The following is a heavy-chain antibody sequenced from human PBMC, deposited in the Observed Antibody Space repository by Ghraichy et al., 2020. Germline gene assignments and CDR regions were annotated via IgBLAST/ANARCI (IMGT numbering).Heavy chain of an antibody. J-gene: IGHJ4*02. CDR1: GFSLSTSGVG. V-gene: IGHV2-5*02. CDR3: AHSPPAYYYERSGLNFDY. Sequence: PTLVKPTQTLTLTCTFSGFSLSTSGVGVGWIRQPPGKALEWLALTYWDDDRRYSPSLKSRLTITKDTSKSQVVLTMTNMDPVDTATYYCAHSPPAYYYERSGLNFDYWGQGTLVTVSS. CDR2: TYWDDDR. D-gene: IGHD3-22*01.